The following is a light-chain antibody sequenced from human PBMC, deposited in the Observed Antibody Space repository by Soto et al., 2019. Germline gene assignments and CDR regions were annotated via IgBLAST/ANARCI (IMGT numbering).Light chain of an antibody. Sequence: EIVMTQSPATLSVSPGEGATVSCRASQSVSSHLAWYQHKPGQAPRLLIYGASSRATGIPNRFSGSGSGTDFTLTISRLEPEDFAVYYCQQYGNSPQTFGQGTKVDI. CDR2: GAS. CDR3: QQYGNSPQT. J-gene: IGKJ1*01. CDR1: QSVSSH. V-gene: IGKV3-20*01.